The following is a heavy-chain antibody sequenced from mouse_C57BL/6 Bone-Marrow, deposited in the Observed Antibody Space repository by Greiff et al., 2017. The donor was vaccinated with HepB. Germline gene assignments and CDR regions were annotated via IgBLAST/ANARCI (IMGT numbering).Heavy chain of an antibody. CDR1: GYTFTNYD. V-gene: IGHV1-85*01. D-gene: IGHD3-2*02. J-gene: IGHJ3*01. CDR3: ARGGTAQALFAY. CDR2: IYPRDGTS. Sequence: VMLVESGPELVKPGTSVKLSCKASGYTFTNYDINWMKQRPGQGLEWIGWIYPRDGTSKYNEKFKGKATLTVDTSSSTTYMEFHSLTSEDSAVYFCARGGTAQALFAYWGQGTRVTVSA.